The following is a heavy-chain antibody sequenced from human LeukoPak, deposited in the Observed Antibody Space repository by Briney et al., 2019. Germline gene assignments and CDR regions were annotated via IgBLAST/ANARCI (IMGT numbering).Heavy chain of an antibody. J-gene: IGHJ4*02. CDR1: GGSISSSSYY. D-gene: IGHD6-19*01. Sequence: PSETLSLTCTVSGGSISSSSYYWGWIRQPPGKGLEWIGSIYYSGSTYYNPSLKSRVTISVDTSKNQFSLKLSPVTAADTAVYYCARRREIAVAGAVDYWGQGTLVTVSS. CDR2: IYYSGST. V-gene: IGHV4-39*01. CDR3: ARRREIAVAGAVDY.